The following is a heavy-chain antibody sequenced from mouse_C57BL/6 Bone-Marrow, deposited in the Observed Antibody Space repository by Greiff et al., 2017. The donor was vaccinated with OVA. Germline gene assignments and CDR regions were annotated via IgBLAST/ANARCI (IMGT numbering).Heavy chain of an antibody. CDR1: GFTFSDYY. Sequence: EVQGVESGGGLVQPGGSLKLSCAASGFTFSDYYMYWVRQTPEKRLEWVAYISNGGGSTYYPDTVKGRFTISRDNAKNTLYLQMSRLKSEDTAMYYCARLYYSGSSPLAMDYWGQGTSVTVSS. V-gene: IGHV5-12*01. CDR3: ARLYYSGSSPLAMDY. CDR2: ISNGGGST. J-gene: IGHJ4*01. D-gene: IGHD1-1*01.